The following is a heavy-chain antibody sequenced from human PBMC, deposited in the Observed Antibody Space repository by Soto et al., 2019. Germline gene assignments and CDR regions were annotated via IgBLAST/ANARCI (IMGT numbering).Heavy chain of an antibody. V-gene: IGHV4-31*03. J-gene: IGHJ4*02. D-gene: IGHD2-15*01. CDR3: ASRYCSGGSCPRGPYFDY. CDR1: GGSISSGGYY. Sequence: QVQLQKSGPGLVKPSQTLSLTCTVSGGSISSGGYYWSWIRQHPGKGLEWIGYIYYSGSTYYNPSLKSRVTISVDTSKNQFSLKLSSVTAADTAVYYCASRYCSGGSCPRGPYFDYWGQGTLVTVSS. CDR2: IYYSGST.